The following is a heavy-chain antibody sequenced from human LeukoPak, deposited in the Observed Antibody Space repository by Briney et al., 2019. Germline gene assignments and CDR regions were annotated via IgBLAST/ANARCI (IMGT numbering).Heavy chain of an antibody. Sequence: GGSLRLSCSASGFTFSNYAMHWVRQAPGKGLEYVSDISSNGGITYYADSVKGRFTVSRDNSKNMLYLQKNSLRAEDTAVYYCVKDKYPVVVAATLDYWGQGILVTVSS. J-gene: IGHJ4*02. V-gene: IGHV3-64D*09. CDR1: GFTFSNYA. CDR3: VKDKYPVVVAATLDY. D-gene: IGHD2-15*01. CDR2: ISSNGGIT.